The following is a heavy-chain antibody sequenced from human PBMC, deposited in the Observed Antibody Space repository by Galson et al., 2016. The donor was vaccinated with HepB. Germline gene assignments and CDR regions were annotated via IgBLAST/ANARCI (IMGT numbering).Heavy chain of an antibody. Sequence: QSGAEVKKPGESLKISCKGSGYDLTKFWIGWVRQMPGKGLEWMGIIFPGDSDTRYSPSFQGQVTISVDTSINTAFLQWSSLKASDTAMYYGARQPPYEEYFQEWGQGSLVTVSS. CDR1: GYDLTKFW. V-gene: IGHV5-51*01. CDR3: ARQPPYEEYFQE. J-gene: IGHJ1*01. CDR2: IFPGDSDT. D-gene: IGHD5-12*01.